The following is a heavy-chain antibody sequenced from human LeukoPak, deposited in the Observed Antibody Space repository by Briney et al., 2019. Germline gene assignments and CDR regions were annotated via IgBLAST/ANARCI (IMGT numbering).Heavy chain of an antibody. V-gene: IGHV1-8*01. D-gene: IGHD3-10*01. CDR3: ATHYGSGSPSAYYYYYMDV. CDR1: GYTFTSYD. CDR2: MNPNSGNT. J-gene: IGHJ6*03. Sequence: ASVKVSCKASGYTFTSYDINWVRQATGQGLEWMGWMNPNSGNTGYAQKFQGRVTMTRNTSISTAYMELSSLRSEDTAVYYCATHYGSGSPSAYYYYYMDVWGKGTTVTVSS.